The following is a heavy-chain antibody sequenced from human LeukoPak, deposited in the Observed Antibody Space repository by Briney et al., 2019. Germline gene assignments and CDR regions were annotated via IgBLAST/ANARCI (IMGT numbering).Heavy chain of an antibody. J-gene: IGHJ4*02. V-gene: IGHV4-61*02. Sequence: SETLSLTCTVSGDSIGSGNFYWSWIRQPAGKGLEWIGRIYTSGSTNYNPSLKSRVTISVDTSKNQFSLKLSSVTAADTAVYYFARRPYYYDSSGCFDYWGQGTLVSVSS. D-gene: IGHD3-22*01. CDR2: IYTSGST. CDR3: ARRPYYYDSSGCFDY. CDR1: GDSIGSGNFY.